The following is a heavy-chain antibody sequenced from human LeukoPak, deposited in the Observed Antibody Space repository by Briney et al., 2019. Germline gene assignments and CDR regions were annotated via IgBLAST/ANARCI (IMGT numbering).Heavy chain of an antibody. D-gene: IGHD5/OR15-5a*01. CDR3: ARALREKRSGGIWGVIVSEWFDS. CDR2: IDNRGTS. Sequence: SETLSLTCTFSGDSISPSYWTWVRQPPGKGREGIGYIDNRGTSNYNPSLKSRVSMSVDTSETQLSLNLGSVTAADTAVYYCARALREKRSGGIWGVIVSEWFDSWGPGTLVTVSS. V-gene: IGHV4-59*01. CDR1: GDSISPSY. J-gene: IGHJ5*01.